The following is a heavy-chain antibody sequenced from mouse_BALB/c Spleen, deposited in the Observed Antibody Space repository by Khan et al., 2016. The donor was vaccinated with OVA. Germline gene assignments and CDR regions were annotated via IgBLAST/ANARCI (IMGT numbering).Heavy chain of an antibody. J-gene: IGHJ4*01. V-gene: IGHV9-4*02. D-gene: IGHD2-14*01. CDR3: ASGGAAYNRNDGGAMEY. CDR2: INTHSGVP. CDR1: GYTFTTAG. Sequence: QVQLKQSGPELKKPGETVRISCKASGYTFTTAGIQWVQKMPGKGLKWIGWINTHSGVPKYAEDFKGRFAFSLEISVHTAYLQIKNLKNENTATYVGASGGAAYNRNDGGAMEYWGQGTSVTVSS.